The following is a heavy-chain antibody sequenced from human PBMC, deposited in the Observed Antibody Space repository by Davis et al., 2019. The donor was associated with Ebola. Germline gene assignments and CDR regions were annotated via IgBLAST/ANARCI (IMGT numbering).Heavy chain of an antibody. CDR2: IGYDGGDK. CDR1: GLTFSSYG. Sequence: GESLKISCTASGLTFSSYGMHWVRQAPGKGLEWVAVIGYDGGDKHYADSVKGRFTISRDNSKNTVYLQMNSLSAEDTAVYYCVKGIGGWSDGMDYWGQGTLVTVSS. CDR3: VKGIGGWSDGMDY. J-gene: IGHJ4*02. V-gene: IGHV3-33*06. D-gene: IGHD2-15*01.